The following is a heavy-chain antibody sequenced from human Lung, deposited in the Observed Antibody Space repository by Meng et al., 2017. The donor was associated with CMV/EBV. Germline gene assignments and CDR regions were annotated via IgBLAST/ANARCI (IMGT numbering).Heavy chain of an antibody. D-gene: IGHD2-15*01. Sequence: SCDASGFRFDDFGMGWVRQAPGKGLEWISGIDWNGGRTVYADSVKGRFTISRDNAENSLYVQMNSLRDEDTAVYYCVRDRIAYGLDVWGQGTTVXVSS. CDR2: IDWNGGRT. J-gene: IGHJ6*02. CDR1: GFRFDDFG. CDR3: VRDRIAYGLDV. V-gene: IGHV3-20*04.